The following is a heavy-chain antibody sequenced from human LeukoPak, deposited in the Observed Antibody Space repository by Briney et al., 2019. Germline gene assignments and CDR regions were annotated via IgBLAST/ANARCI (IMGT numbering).Heavy chain of an antibody. CDR1: GFTFSSYS. J-gene: IGHJ3*01. CDR3: ARDWGYCSGGSCYH. Sequence: GGSLRLSCAASGFTFSSYSMNWVRQAPGKGLEWVSSISSSSSYIYYADSVKGRFTISRDNTKDSLYLQMNSLRAEDTAVYYCARDWGYCSGGSCYHWGQGTMVTVSS. D-gene: IGHD2-15*01. V-gene: IGHV3-21*01. CDR2: ISSSSSYI.